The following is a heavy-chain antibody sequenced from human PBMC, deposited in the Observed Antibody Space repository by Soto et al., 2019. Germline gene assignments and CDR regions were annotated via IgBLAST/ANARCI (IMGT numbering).Heavy chain of an antibody. CDR1: GFIVSNSY. D-gene: IGHD1-26*01. J-gene: IGHJ5*02. V-gene: IGHV3-53*01. CDR3: VRDRGGSYWLDP. CDR2: LYSGGTT. Sequence: PGGSLRPSCAASGFIVSNSYMSWVRQAPGKGLEWVSILYSGGTTYYADSVKGRFTFSRDNAANTVFLQMNNLRVEDTAVYYCVRDRGGSYWLDPWGQGTLVTVSS.